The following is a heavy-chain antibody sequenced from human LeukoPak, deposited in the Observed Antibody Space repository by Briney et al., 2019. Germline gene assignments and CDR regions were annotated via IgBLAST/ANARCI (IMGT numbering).Heavy chain of an antibody. CDR3: ARGGVGATPFDY. V-gene: IGHV1-18*01. CDR1: GYTFTSYG. Sequence: ASVKVSRTASGYTFTSYGISWVRQAPGQGLEWMGWISAYNGNTNYAQKLQGRVTITTDTSTSTAYMELRRLRSDDTAVYYCARGGVGATPFDYWGQGTLVTVSS. J-gene: IGHJ4*02. D-gene: IGHD1-26*01. CDR2: ISAYNGNT.